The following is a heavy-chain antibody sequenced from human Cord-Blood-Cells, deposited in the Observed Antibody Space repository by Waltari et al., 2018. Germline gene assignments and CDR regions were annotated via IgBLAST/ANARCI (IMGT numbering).Heavy chain of an antibody. J-gene: IGHJ4*02. CDR2: INSDGSST. D-gene: IGHD1-26*01. V-gene: IGHV3-74*01. CDR1: GFTFSSYW. CDR3: ARDRTSGSYPYYFDY. Sequence: EVQLVESGGGLVQPGGSLRLSCAASGFTFSSYWMHWVRQLPGKGLGWVSRINSDGSSTSYADSVKGRFTISRDNAKNTLYLQMNSLRAEDTAVYYCARDRTSGSYPYYFDYWGQGTLVTVSS.